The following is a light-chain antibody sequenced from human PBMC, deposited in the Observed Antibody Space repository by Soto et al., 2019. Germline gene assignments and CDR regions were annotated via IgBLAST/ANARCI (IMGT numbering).Light chain of an antibody. CDR3: QQHINWPLT. V-gene: IGKV3-11*01. CDR1: QTVSSS. J-gene: IGKJ4*01. Sequence: EIVLTQSPATLSLSPGERATLSCRASQTVSSSLAWYQQKPGQAPRLLIYEVSNRATGSPARFSGSGSGADFTLTISSLEPGDFALYYCQQHINWPLTFGGGTKV. CDR2: EVS.